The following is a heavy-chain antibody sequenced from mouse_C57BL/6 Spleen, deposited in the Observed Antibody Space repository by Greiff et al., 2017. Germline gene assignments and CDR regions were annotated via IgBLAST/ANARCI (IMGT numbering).Heavy chain of an antibody. D-gene: IGHD2-4*01. CDR1: GYSITSGYY. CDR2: ISYDGSN. V-gene: IGHV3-6*01. J-gene: IGHJ4*01. CDR3: AREEIYYDYAGYAMDY. Sequence: DVQLQESGPGLVKPSQSLSLTCSVTGYSITSGYYWNWIRQFPGNKLEWMGYISYDGSNNYNPSLKNRISITRDTSKNQFFLKLNSVTTEDTATYYCAREEIYYDYAGYAMDYWGQGTSVTVSS.